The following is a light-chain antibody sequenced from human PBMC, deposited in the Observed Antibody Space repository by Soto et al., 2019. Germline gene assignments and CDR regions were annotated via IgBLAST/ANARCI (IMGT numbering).Light chain of an antibody. CDR2: DAS. J-gene: IGKJ1*01. CDR3: HQYNNWLRWT. Sequence: EIVMTQSPATLSVSPGDRATLSCRASQSISSNLAWYQQKPGQAPRLLIYDASTRATGIPARFSGSGSGTEFTLTISSLQSEAFAVYYCHQYNNWLRWTFGQGTKVEIK. V-gene: IGKV3-15*01. CDR1: QSISSN.